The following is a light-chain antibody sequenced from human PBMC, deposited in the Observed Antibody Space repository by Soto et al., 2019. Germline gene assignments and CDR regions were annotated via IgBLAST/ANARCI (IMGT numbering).Light chain of an antibody. Sequence: EIVLTQSPATLSLSPGERATLSCRASQIINNYLGWYQQKPGQAPRLLISDASNRATGIPARFSGSGSGTDFSLTISSLEPEDFAVYYCQQRSTWPLTFGGGTKVEIK. CDR3: QQRSTWPLT. J-gene: IGKJ4*01. V-gene: IGKV3-11*01. CDR1: QIINNY. CDR2: DAS.